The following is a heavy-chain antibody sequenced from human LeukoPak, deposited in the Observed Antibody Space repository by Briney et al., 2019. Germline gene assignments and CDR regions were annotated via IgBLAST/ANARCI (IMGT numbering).Heavy chain of an antibody. CDR2: ISSSSSYI. J-gene: IGHJ4*02. CDR1: GFTFSIYS. V-gene: IGHV3-21*01. Sequence: PGGSLRLSSAASGFTFSIYSMNWVRQAPGKGLEWVSSISSSSSYIYYAHSVEGRFTISRDNAKNSLYLQMNSLRAEDTAVYYCARDFRLRYFDWLPPDYFDYWGQGTLVTVSS. D-gene: IGHD3-9*01. CDR3: ARDFRLRYFDWLPPDYFDY.